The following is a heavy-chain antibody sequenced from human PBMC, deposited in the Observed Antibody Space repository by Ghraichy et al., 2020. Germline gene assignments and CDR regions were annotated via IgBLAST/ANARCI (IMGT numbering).Heavy chain of an antibody. CDR1: GYTFSAYY. Sequence: ASVKVSCKAAGYTFSAYYIHWLRQAPGQGLEWMGWINPASGNTKYAEKFQGRVAMTTDTSISTAYMDVTSLGSDDTAIYYCSRVLYGDYLDFDYWGQGALVTVSS. CDR3: SRVLYGDYLDFDY. CDR2: INPASGNT. V-gene: IGHV1-2*02. J-gene: IGHJ4*02. D-gene: IGHD4-17*01.